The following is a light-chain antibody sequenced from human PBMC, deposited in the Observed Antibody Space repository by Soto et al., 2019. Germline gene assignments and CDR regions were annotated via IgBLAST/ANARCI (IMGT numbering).Light chain of an antibody. CDR2: AAS. V-gene: IGKV1-39*01. CDR3: QQSGSTPRT. CDR1: QSISRF. Sequence: DIQMTQSPSSLSSSVGERVTMTCRASQSISRFLNWYQQKPGKAPKLLIYAASSLQSGVQSRFSGSGAGTDFTLTISSLQPDDFATYYCQQSGSTPRTFGQGTQVDI. J-gene: IGKJ1*01.